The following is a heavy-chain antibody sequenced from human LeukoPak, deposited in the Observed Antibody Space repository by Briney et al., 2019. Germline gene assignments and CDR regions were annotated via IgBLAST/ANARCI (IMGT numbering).Heavy chain of an antibody. CDR1: GGSISSYY. J-gene: IGHJ5*02. D-gene: IGHD3-10*01. CDR3: ARGRRYYYGSGSNNWFDP. CDR2: IYYSGST. Sequence: SEILSLTCTVSGGSISSYYWSWIRQPPGKGLEWIGYIYYSGSTNYNPSLKSRVTISVDTSKNQFSLKLSSVTAADTAVYYCARGRRYYYGSGSNNWFDPWGQGTLVTVSS. V-gene: IGHV4-59*01.